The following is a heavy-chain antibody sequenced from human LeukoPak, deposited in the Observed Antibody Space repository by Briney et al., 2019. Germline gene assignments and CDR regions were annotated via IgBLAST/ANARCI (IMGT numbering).Heavy chain of an antibody. Sequence: RGSLRLSCAASGFTFSTYWMTWVRQAPGKGLEWVANIKQDEAEKYYVDSVKGRFTISRDNAKNSLYLQMNSLRAEDTAVYYCARGRTAYYWGQGTLVTVSS. CDR1: GFTFSTYW. CDR2: IKQDEAEK. J-gene: IGHJ4*02. V-gene: IGHV3-7*01. CDR3: ARGRTAYY.